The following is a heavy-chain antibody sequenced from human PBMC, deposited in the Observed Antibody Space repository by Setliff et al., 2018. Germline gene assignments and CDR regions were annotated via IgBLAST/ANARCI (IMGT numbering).Heavy chain of an antibody. V-gene: IGHV4-59*08. J-gene: IGHJ6*03. D-gene: IGHD3-10*01. CDR1: GASINRDY. Sequence: SETLSLTCSVSGASINRDYWNWIRQPPGKGLEWIGYIHYSGSTNYNPSLRTRVSISVDTSKNHFSLRLSSVTAADTAVYYCARHKSNGSGSYPSLYMDVWGKGIMVTVSS. CDR2: IHYSGST. CDR3: ARHKSNGSGSYPSLYMDV.